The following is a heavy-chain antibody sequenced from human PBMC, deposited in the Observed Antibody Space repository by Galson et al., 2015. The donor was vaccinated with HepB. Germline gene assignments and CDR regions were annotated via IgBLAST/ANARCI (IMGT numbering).Heavy chain of an antibody. J-gene: IGHJ5*02. V-gene: IGHV3-23*01. CDR2: VSFVGRST. CDR1: GFTFSSYA. CDR3: TKMGYSNFENNYFDP. D-gene: IGHD4-11*01. Sequence: SLRLSCAASGFTFSSYAMSWVRQAPGKGLEWVSAVSFVGRSTDYADSVKGRFTISRDNSKNTLYLQMNSLRAEGTAIYYCTKMGYSNFENNYFDPWGQGTPVTVAS.